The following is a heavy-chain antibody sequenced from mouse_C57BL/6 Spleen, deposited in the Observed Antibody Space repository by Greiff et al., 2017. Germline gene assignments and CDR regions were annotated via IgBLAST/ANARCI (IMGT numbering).Heavy chain of an antibody. Sequence: VQLKQSGPELVKPGASVKIPCKASGYTFTDYNMDWVKQSHGKSLEWIGDINPNNGGTIYNQKFKGKATLTVDKSSSTAYMEIRILTSEDTAVYYCARGGVYDGYYDAMDYWGQGTSVTVSS. V-gene: IGHV1-18*01. CDR2: INPNNGGT. J-gene: IGHJ4*01. CDR3: ARGGVYDGYYDAMDY. CDR1: GYTFTDYN. D-gene: IGHD2-3*01.